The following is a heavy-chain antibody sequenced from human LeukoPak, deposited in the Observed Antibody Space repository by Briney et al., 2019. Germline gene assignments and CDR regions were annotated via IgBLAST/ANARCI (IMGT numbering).Heavy chain of an antibody. CDR1: GYTFTSYD. Sequence: ASVKVSCKASGYTFTSYDINWVRQAPGQGLEWMGWINPNSGGTNYAQKLQGRVTMTTDTSTSTAYMELRSLRSDDTAVYYCAEIFYGSGSYYFDYWGQGTLVTVSS. V-gene: IGHV1-18*01. D-gene: IGHD3-10*01. CDR3: AEIFYGSGSYYFDY. CDR2: INPNSGGT. J-gene: IGHJ4*02.